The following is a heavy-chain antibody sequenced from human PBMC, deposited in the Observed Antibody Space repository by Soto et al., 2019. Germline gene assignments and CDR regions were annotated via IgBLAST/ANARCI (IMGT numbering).Heavy chain of an antibody. CDR3: ASRRGWGYSSSWFKGDIDY. CDR1: GGSISSSSYY. CDR2: IYYSGST. Sequence: SETLSLTCTVSGGSISSSSYYWGWIRQPPGKGLEWIGSIYYSGSTYYNPSLKSRVTISVDTSKNQFSLKLSSVTAADTAVYYCASRRGWGYSSSWFKGDIDYWGQGTLVTVSS. D-gene: IGHD6-13*01. J-gene: IGHJ4*02. V-gene: IGHV4-39*01.